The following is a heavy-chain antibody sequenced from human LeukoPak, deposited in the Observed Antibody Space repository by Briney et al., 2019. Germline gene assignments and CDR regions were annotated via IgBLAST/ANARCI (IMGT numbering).Heavy chain of an antibody. D-gene: IGHD4-23*01. CDR2: IYYSGST. V-gene: IGHV4-59*01. CDR1: GGSISSYY. J-gene: IGHJ3*02. CDR3: ARVTTTVVVTPFAFDI. Sequence: SETLSLTCTVSGGSISSYYWSWIRQPPGKGLEWIGYIYYSGSTNYNPSLKSRVTISVDTSKNQFSLKLSSVPAADTAVYYCARVTTTVVVTPFAFDIWGQGTMVTVSS.